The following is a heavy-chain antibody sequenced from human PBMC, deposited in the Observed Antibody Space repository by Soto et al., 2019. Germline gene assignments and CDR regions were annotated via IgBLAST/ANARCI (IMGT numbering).Heavy chain of an antibody. CDR2: IKEDGSEI. Sequence: GGSLRLSCAASGFTFTHYSMSWVRQAPGKGLEWVAKIKEDGSEINYVDSVKGRFTISRDNAQNSLYLQMSSLRAEDAAVYYCARLTGDSSGYYSLGFDYWGQGTLVTVSS. J-gene: IGHJ4*02. CDR3: ARLTGDSSGYYSLGFDY. CDR1: GFTFTHYS. V-gene: IGHV3-7*01. D-gene: IGHD3-22*01.